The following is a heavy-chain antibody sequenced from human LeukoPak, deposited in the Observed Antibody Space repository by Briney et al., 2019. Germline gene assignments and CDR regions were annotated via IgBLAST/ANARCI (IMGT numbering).Heavy chain of an antibody. J-gene: IGHJ5*02. D-gene: IGHD6-13*01. CDR2: MNPNSGNT. Sequence: ASVKVSCKASGYTFTSYDINWVRQATGQGLEWMGWMNPNSGNTGYAQKFQGRVTMTRNTSISTAYMELSSLRSEDTAVYYCARAPRGSSSWYQALYNWFDPWGQGTLVTVSS. CDR3: ARAPRGSSSWYQALYNWFDP. V-gene: IGHV1-8*01. CDR1: GYTFTSYD.